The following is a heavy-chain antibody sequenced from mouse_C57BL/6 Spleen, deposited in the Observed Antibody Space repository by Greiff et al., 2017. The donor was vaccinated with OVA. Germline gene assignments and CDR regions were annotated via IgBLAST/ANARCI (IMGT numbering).Heavy chain of an antibody. D-gene: IGHD5-1-1*01. J-gene: IGHJ4*01. CDR3: AREGNKKEYYYAMDY. CDR1: GYTFTSYW. CDR2: INPSNGGT. Sequence: QVQLQQPGTELVKPGASVKLSCKASGYTFTSYWMHWVKQRPGQGLEWIGNINPSNGGTNYNEKFKSKATLTEDKSSSTAYMQLSSLTSEDSAVYYCAREGNKKEYYYAMDYWGQGTSVTVSS. V-gene: IGHV1-53*01.